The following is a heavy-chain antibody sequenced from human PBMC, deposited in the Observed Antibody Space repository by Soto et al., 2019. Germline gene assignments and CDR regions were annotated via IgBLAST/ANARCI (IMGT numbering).Heavy chain of an antibody. CDR1: SATVSSTTYT. V-gene: IGHV4-39*01. D-gene: IGHD3-10*01. CDR2: VYYGGRS. Sequence: PSATLSLTCTFSSATVSSTTYTWGWIRQPPGKGLEWVASVYYGGRSYYNPSLNSRVTISVDTSKNQFSLKMTSVTAADTAVYYCARHEYFGEWAIDVWGQGTTVT. CDR3: ARHEYFGEWAIDV. J-gene: IGHJ6*02.